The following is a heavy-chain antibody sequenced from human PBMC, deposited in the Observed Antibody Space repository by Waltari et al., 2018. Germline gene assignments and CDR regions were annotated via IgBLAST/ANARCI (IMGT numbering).Heavy chain of an antibody. V-gene: IGHV2-70*04. D-gene: IGHD6-13*01. CDR1: GFSLTTRGMR. CDR2: IDWDGDK. J-gene: IGHJ3*01. Sequence: SLKESGPALVKPTQTVTLTCSLSGFSLTTRGMRVSWVRQSPGKALEWIARIDWDGDKFYSTSLKTRLSISEDTSENQVVLTMTDMRPVDTGTYYCARLSQQLGDAFDLWGPGTAVVVSS. CDR3: ARLSQQLGDAFDL.